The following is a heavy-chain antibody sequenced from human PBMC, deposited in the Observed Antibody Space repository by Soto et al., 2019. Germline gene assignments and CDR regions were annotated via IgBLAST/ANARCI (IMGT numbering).Heavy chain of an antibody. J-gene: IGHJ4*02. Sequence: WGSLRLSCAASGFPFSTYISWVRQAPGKGLEWVSGISGIGDSTNYADSVKGRFTISRDNSKNTLYLQMNNLRAEDTAVYYCAPQGARVIDYFDYSGQGTMVTVSS. D-gene: IGHD1-26*01. CDR1: GFPFSTY. CDR2: ISGIGDST. CDR3: APQGARVIDYFDY. V-gene: IGHV3-23*01.